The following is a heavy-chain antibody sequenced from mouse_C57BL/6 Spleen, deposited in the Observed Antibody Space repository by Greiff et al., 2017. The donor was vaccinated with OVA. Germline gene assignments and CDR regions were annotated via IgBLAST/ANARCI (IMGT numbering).Heavy chain of an antibody. D-gene: IGHD3-2*01. J-gene: IGHJ4*01. CDR3: AIDSSYYAMDY. V-gene: IGHV1-74*01. CDR2: IYPSDSDT. Sequence: QVQLQQPGAELVKPGASVKVSCKASGYTFTSYWMHWVKQRPGQGLEWIGMIYPSDSDTNYNQKFKGKATLTVDKSSSTAYMQLSSLTSEDSAVYYCAIDSSYYAMDYWGQGTSVTVSS. CDR1: GYTFTSYW.